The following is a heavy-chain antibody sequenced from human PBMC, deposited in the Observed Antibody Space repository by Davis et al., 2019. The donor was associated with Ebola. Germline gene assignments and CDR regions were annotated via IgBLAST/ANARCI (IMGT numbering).Heavy chain of an antibody. J-gene: IGHJ6*02. Sequence: SVKVSCKASGGIFSTYAINWVRQAPGQGLEWMGRLIPILGIPNYGQQFQGRVTVSADKSTNTAYMELSGLRSDDTAIYYCARDQRVTASRYYYYGMDVWGQGTTVTVSS. CDR2: LIPILGIP. CDR1: GGIFSTYA. V-gene: IGHV1-69*04. CDR3: ARDQRVTASRYYYYGMDV. D-gene: IGHD2-21*02.